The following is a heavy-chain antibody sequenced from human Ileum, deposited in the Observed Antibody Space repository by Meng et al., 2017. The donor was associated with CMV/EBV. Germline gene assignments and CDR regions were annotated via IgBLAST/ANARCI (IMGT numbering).Heavy chain of an antibody. J-gene: IGHJ4*02. CDR1: GGSLVGTNG. CDR2: IFHSGAT. V-gene: IGHV4-4*01. CDR3: GDPPAGY. Sequence: LSLSCVVAGGSLVGTNGWNWVRQPPGGGLEWIGEIFHSGATNYSPSLKSRVTISIDNSKNQFSLKLTSVTAADTAVYFCGDPPAGYWGQGVLVTVSS.